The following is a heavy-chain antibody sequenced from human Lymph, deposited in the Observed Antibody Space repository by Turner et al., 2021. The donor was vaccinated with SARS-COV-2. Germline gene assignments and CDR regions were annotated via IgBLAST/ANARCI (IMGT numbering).Heavy chain of an antibody. V-gene: IGHV3-30*18. CDR2: ISHDGSDK. CDR1: GFTFSSYD. D-gene: IGHD6-19*01. CDR3: AKDHAWYSSGWYARGLDY. Sequence: QVQLVESGGGVVQPGRSLSLSCAASGFTFSSYDMHWVRQAPGKGLEWVAGISHDGSDKYYADTVKGRFTISRDNSKNTLYLQMHSLRAEDTAVYYCAKDHAWYSSGWYARGLDYWGQGSLVTVSS. J-gene: IGHJ4*02.